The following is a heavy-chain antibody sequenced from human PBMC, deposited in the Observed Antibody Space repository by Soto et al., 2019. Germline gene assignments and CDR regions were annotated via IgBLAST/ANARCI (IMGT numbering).Heavy chain of an antibody. CDR2: ISSSSSTI. Sequence: PGGSLRLSCAASGFTFSSYSMNWVRQAPGKGLERVSYISSSSSTIYYADSVKGRFTISRDNAKNSLYLQMNSLRAEDTAVYYCARDSLMVYGQTHDAFDIWGQGTMVTVSS. D-gene: IGHD2-8*01. CDR1: GFTFSSYS. V-gene: IGHV3-48*01. CDR3: ARDSLMVYGQTHDAFDI. J-gene: IGHJ3*02.